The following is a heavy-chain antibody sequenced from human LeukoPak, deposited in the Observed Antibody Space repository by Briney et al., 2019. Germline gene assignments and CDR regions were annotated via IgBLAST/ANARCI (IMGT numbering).Heavy chain of an antibody. CDR2: ISAYNGNT. V-gene: IGHV1-18*01. CDR3: ARADYYDSSGPREETDY. Sequence: ASVKVSCKASGYIFNSYGISWVRQAPGQGLEWMGWISAYNGNTNYAQKLQGRVTMTTDTSTSTAYMELRSLRSDDTAVYYCARADYYDSSGPREETDYWGQGTLVTVSS. J-gene: IGHJ4*02. D-gene: IGHD3-22*01. CDR1: GYIFNSYG.